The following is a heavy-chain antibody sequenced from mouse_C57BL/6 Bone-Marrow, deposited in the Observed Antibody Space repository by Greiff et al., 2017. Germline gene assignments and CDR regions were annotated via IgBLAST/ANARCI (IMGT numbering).Heavy chain of an antibody. Sequence: QVQLKQSGAELVRPGTSVKMSCKASGYTFTNYWIGWAKQRPGHGLEWIGDIYPGGGYTNYNEKFKGKATLTADKSSSTAYMQLSSLTSEDSAIDDCARYRCYWYVYVWGTGTAVTVSS. V-gene: IGHV1-63*01. J-gene: IGHJ1*03. CDR3: ARYRCYWYVYV. CDR2: IYPGGGYT. CDR1: GYTFTNYW.